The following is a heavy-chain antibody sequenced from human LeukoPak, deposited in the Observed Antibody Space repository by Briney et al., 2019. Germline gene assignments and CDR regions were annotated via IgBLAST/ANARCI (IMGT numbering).Heavy chain of an antibody. J-gene: IGHJ4*02. CDR1: GFTFSSYA. V-gene: IGHV3-23*01. CDR2: ISGSGGST. D-gene: IGHD6-19*01. CDR3: ANPGRGQWRTLDY. Sequence: HAGGSLRLSCAASGFTFSSYAMSWVRQAPGKGLEWVSAISGSGGSTYYADSVKGRFTISRDNSKNTLYLQMNSLRAEDTAVYYCANPGRGQWRTLDYWGQGTLVTVSS.